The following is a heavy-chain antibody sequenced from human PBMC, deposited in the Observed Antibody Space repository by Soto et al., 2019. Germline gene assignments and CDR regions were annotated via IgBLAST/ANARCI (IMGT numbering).Heavy chain of an antibody. CDR2: ISSSSSYI. J-gene: IGHJ5*02. V-gene: IGHV3-21*01. Sequence: GGSLRLSCAASGFTFSSYNMNWVRQAPGKGLEWVSSISSSSSYIYYADSVKGRFTISRDNAKNSLYLQMNSLRAEDTAVYYCAKDRPYYDILTVGFFDPWGQGT. D-gene: IGHD3-9*01. CDR1: GFTFSSYN. CDR3: AKDRPYYDILTVGFFDP.